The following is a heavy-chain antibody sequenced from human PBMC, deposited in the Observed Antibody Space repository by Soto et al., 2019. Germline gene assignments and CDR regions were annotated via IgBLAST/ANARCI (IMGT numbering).Heavy chain of an antibody. CDR2: ISTNGGST. V-gene: IGHV3-64*04. Sequence: GGSLRLSCSASGFTFSSYAMHWVRQAPGKGLEYVSSISTNGGSTHYADSVKGRFTISRDNSKNMLFLQMNNLRGDDTGVYFCARDPFSGSYEDGFHIWGQGTMVTVSS. J-gene: IGHJ3*02. CDR3: ARDPFSGSYEDGFHI. D-gene: IGHD3-10*01. CDR1: GFTFSSYA.